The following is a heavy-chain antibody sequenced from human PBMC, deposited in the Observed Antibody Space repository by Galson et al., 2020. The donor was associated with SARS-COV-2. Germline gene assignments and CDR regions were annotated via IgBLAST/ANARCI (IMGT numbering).Heavy chain of an antibody. V-gene: IGHV4-61*02. Sequence: SETLSLTCTVSGGSISSGSYYWSWIRQPAGKGLEWIGRIYTSGSTNYNPSLKSRVTISVDTSKNQFSLKLSSVTAADTAVYYCARDRWGKNWFDPWGQGTLVTVSS. CDR3: ARDRWGKNWFDP. D-gene: IGHD3-16*01. CDR2: IYTSGST. CDR1: GGSISSGSYY. J-gene: IGHJ5*02.